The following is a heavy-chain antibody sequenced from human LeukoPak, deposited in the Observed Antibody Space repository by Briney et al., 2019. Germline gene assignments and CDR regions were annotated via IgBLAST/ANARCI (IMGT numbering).Heavy chain of an antibody. D-gene: IGHD6-19*01. J-gene: IGHJ4*02. CDR1: GFTFSSYA. Sequence: GGSLRLSCAASGFTFSSYAIHWVRQAPGKGLEYVAAISSNGGSTFHANSVKGRFIVSRDNSKNTLSLQMGSLRTEDLAMYYCARRAPGFSSGWLDYWGQGTPVTVSS. V-gene: IGHV3-64*01. CDR3: ARRAPGFSSGWLDY. CDR2: ISSNGGST.